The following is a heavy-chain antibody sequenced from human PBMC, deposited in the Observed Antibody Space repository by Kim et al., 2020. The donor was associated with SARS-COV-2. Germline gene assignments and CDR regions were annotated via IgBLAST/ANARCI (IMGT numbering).Heavy chain of an antibody. CDR2: IYPSDSET. Sequence: GESLKISCKGSGYSFTSYWIGWVRQMPGKGLEWLGIIYPSDSETRYSPSLQGQVTISADKSISTAYLQWSSLKASDTAMYYCARRYYFGSGSYYNPHYFDYWGQGALVTLSS. D-gene: IGHD3-10*01. CDR3: ARRYYFGSGSYYNPHYFDY. CDR1: GYSFTSYW. V-gene: IGHV5-51*01. J-gene: IGHJ4*02.